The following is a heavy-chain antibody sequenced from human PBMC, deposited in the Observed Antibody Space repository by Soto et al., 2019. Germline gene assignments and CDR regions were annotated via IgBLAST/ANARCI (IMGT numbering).Heavy chain of an antibody. Sequence: QVQLVESGGGVVQPGRSLRLSCAASGFTFSSYGMHWVRQAPGKGLEWVAVISDDGSNKYYADSVKGRFTISRDNSKNTLYMQMNSLRAEGTAVYYWTKEGWNCMDVWGQGTTVTVSS. V-gene: IGHV3-30*18. CDR2: ISDDGSNK. CDR1: GFTFSSYG. D-gene: IGHD1-7*01. J-gene: IGHJ6*02. CDR3: TKEGWNCMDV.